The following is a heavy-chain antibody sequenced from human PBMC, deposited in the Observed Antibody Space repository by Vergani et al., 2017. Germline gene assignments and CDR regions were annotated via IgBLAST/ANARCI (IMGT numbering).Heavy chain of an antibody. V-gene: IGHV4-61*02. D-gene: IGHD6-19*01. J-gene: IGHJ4*02. CDR1: GGSVSSGSYY. CDR2: IYTSGST. CDR3: AREPIAVAGTLDN. Sequence: QVQLQESGPGLVKPSETLSLTCTVSGGSVSSGSYYWSWIRQPAGKGLEWIGRIYTSGSTNYNPSLKSRVTMSVDTSKNQFSLKLSSVTAADTAVYYCAREPIAVAGTLDNWGQGTLVTVSS.